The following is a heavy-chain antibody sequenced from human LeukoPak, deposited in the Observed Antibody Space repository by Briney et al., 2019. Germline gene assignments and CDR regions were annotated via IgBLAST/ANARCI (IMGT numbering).Heavy chain of an antibody. Sequence: GGSLRLSCAASGFTFSSYGMHWVRQAPGKGLEWVAFIRYDGSNKYYADSVKGRCTISRDNSKDTLYLQMNSLRAEDTAVYYCAKGGGWELWYFDYWGQGTLVTVSS. J-gene: IGHJ4*02. V-gene: IGHV3-30*02. D-gene: IGHD1-26*01. CDR1: GFTFSSYG. CDR3: AKGGGWELWYFDY. CDR2: IRYDGSNK.